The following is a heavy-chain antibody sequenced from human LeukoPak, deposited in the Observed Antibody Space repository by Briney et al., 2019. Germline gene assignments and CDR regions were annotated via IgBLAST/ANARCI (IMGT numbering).Heavy chain of an antibody. D-gene: IGHD2-21*02. CDR2: ISYDGSNK. J-gene: IGHJ4*02. CDR3: AKLAIVVVTAPYYFDY. CDR1: GFTFSSYG. Sequence: PGGSLRLSCAASGFTFSSYGMHWVRQAPGKGLEWVAVISYDGSNKYYADSVKGRFTISRDNSKNTLYLQMNSLRAEDTAVYYCAKLAIVVVTAPYYFDYWGQGTLVTVSS. V-gene: IGHV3-30*18.